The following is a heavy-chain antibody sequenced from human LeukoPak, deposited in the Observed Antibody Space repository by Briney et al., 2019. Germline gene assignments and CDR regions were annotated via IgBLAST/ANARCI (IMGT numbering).Heavy chain of an antibody. V-gene: IGHV3-21*01. J-gene: IGHJ4*02. D-gene: IGHD4-11*01. Sequence: GGSLRLSWAASGFTLRIYTIYGVRQAPGKGLEWVSSISSSSSYIYYADSVKGRFTISRDNAKNSLYLQMNSLRAEGTAVYYCAREVMKGNYHFHFWAQGTLVTVSS. CDR3: AREVMKGNYHFHF. CDR1: GFTLRIYT. CDR2: ISSSSSYI.